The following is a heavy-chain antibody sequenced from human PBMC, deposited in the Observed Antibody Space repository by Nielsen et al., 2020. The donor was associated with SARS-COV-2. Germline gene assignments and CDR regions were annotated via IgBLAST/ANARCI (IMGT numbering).Heavy chain of an antibody. J-gene: IGHJ3*01. CDR3: ARDWSRAFDV. CDR1: GFTFDDYS. Sequence: SLRLSCAASGFTFDDYSMHWVRQVPGKGLEWVSGISWNSGGIGYADSVKGRFTISRDNAKNSMSLQMNSLRVEDTAVYYCARDWSRAFDVWGQGTMVTVSS. V-gene: IGHV3-9*01. CDR2: ISWNSGGI.